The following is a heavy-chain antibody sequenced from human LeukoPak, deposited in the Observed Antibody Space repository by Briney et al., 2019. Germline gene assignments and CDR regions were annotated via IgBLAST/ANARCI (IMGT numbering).Heavy chain of an antibody. D-gene: IGHD2-2*01. CDR2: ISSSSSSI. V-gene: IGHV3-21*04. CDR1: GFTFSSYN. Sequence: GGSLRLSCAASGFTFSSYNMNWVRQAPGKGLEWVSSISSSSSSIYYADSVKGRFTISRDNSKNTLYLQMNSLRAEDTAMYYCAKENSPSCYGGLDFWGQGTLVTVSS. J-gene: IGHJ4*02. CDR3: AKENSPSCYGGLDF.